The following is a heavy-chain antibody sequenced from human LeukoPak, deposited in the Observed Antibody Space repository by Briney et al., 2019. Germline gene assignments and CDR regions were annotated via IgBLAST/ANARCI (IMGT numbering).Heavy chain of an antibody. J-gene: IGHJ6*02. V-gene: IGHV1-69*13. CDR2: IIPIFGTA. CDR1: GYTFTSYY. CDR3: YGMDV. Sequence: SVKVSCKASGYTFTSYYMHWVRQAPGQGLEWMGGIIPIFGTANYAQKFQGRVTITADESTSTAYMELSSLRSEDTAVYYCYGMDVWGQGTTVTVSS.